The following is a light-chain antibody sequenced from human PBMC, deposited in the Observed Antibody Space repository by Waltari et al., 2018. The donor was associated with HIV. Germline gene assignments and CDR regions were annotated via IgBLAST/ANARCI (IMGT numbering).Light chain of an antibody. Sequence: SYELTQSPSVSVSPGQTARITCSGDTLPKQFTYWYQRKPGQAPVMVMYKDSERPSGIPERFSGSTSGTKVTLTISGVLAEDEADYFCQSADTSGTLVFGGGTKLTVL. J-gene: IGLJ2*01. CDR2: KDS. V-gene: IGLV3-25*03. CDR3: QSADTSGTLV. CDR1: TLPKQF.